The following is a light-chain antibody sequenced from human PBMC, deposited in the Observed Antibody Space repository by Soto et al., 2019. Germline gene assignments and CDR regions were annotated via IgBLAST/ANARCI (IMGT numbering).Light chain of an antibody. CDR2: DTS. CDR1: TGAVTSGHY. V-gene: IGLV7-46*01. J-gene: IGLJ2*01. CDR3: LLSYTGARSYVV. Sequence: QAVVTQEPSLTVSPGGTVTLTCGSSTGAVTSGHYPYWSQQKPGQAPRTLIYDTSNKHSWTPARFSGSLLGGKAALTLSGAQPEDEAEYYCLLSYTGARSYVVFGGGTKLTVL.